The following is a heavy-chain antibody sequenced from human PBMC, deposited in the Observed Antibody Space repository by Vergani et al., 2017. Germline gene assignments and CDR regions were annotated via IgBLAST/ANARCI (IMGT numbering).Heavy chain of an antibody. J-gene: IGHJ4*02. CDR3: ARDGGYSSSSRWAVVTPYY. D-gene: IGHD6-6*01. V-gene: IGHV1-18*01. CDR1: GGTARRER. CDR2: ISAYNGKT. Sequence: EGKKKGRRGKADGKEAGGTARRERRRGERQAPGQGLEWMGVISAYNGKTNDAQKLQGRVTMTTDTSTSTAYMELRSLRSDDTAVYYCARDGGYSSSSRWAVVTPYYWGQGTLVTVSS.